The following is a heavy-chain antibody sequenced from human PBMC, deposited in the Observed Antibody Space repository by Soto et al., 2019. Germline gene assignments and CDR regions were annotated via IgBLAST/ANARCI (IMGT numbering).Heavy chain of an antibody. CDR2: ISYDGSNK. Sequence: QVQLVESGGSVVQPGRSLRLSCAASGFTFSSYGMHWVRQAPGKGLEWVAVISYDGSNKYYADSVKGRFTISRDNSKNTLYLQMNSLRAEDTAVYYCAKDKVPVVVTAPLDYWGQGTLVTVSS. CDR3: AKDKVPVVVTAPLDY. J-gene: IGHJ4*02. D-gene: IGHD2-21*02. CDR1: GFTFSSYG. V-gene: IGHV3-30*18.